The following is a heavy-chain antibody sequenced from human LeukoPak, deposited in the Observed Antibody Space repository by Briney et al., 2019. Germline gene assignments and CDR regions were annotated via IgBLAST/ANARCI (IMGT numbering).Heavy chain of an antibody. CDR2: ISHDGSNY. CDR3: AKATGSSWYYFDD. CDR1: GITFSTYG. J-gene: IGHJ4*02. V-gene: IGHV3-30*18. Sequence: GGSLRLSCADSGITFSTYGIHWVRQVPGKGLEWVAVISHDGSNYYYADSVKGRFTISRDNSKNTPYLQMNSLRTEDMAVYYWAKATGSSWYYFDDWGLGTLVTVSS. D-gene: IGHD6-13*01.